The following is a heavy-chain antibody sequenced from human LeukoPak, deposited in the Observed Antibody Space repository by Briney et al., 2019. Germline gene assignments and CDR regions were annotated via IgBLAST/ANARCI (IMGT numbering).Heavy chain of an antibody. D-gene: IGHD4-17*01. CDR3: ARLVYGDYGPNLDY. V-gene: IGHV5-51*01. Sequence: GESLKISCKGSGYSFATYWIGWVRQMPGKGLEWMGIIYPGDSDIRYSPSIQGQVTISADKSISTAYLQWSSLKASDTAMYYCARLVYGDYGPNLDYWGQGTLVTVSS. CDR2: IYPGDSDI. J-gene: IGHJ4*02. CDR1: GYSFATYW.